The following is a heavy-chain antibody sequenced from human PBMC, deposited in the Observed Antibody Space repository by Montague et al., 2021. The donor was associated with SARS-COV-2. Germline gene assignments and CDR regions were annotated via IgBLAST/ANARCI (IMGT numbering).Heavy chain of an antibody. V-gene: IGHV4-31*03. D-gene: IGHD2-21*02. CDR2: IYYSGXT. J-gene: IGHJ2*01. CDR3: ARVHIVVVTAMRYFDL. CDR1: GGSISSGGYY. Sequence: TLSLTCTVSGGSISSGGYYWSWIRQHPGKGLEWFGYIYYSGXTXYXXXXKXRVTISVDTSKNQFSLKLSSVTAADTAVYYCARVHIVVVTAMRYFDLWGRGTLVTVSS.